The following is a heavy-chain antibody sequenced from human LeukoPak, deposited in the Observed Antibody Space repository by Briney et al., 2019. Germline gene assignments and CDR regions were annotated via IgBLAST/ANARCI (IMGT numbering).Heavy chain of an antibody. CDR3: AREWIHYGMDV. J-gene: IGHJ6*02. CDR2: IIPIFGTA. V-gene: IGHV1-69*13. D-gene: IGHD2-2*03. CDR1: GYTFTSHG. Sequence: GASVKVSCRASGYTFTSHGISWVRQAPGQGFEWMGGIIPIFGTANYAQKFQGRVTITADESTSTAYMELSSLRSEDTAVYYCAREWIHYGMDVWGQGTTVTVSS.